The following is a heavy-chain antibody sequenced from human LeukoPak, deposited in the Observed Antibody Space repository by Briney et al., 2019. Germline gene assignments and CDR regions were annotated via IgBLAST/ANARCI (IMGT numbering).Heavy chain of an antibody. Sequence: SETLSLTCAVYGGSFSGYYWSWIRQPPGRGLEWIGEINHSGSTSYNPSLKSRVTISVDTSKNQFSLKLSSVTAADTAVYYCARLPEYCSSTSCNDYYYGLDVWGQGTTVTVSS. CDR3: ARLPEYCSSTSCNDYYYGLDV. J-gene: IGHJ6*02. V-gene: IGHV4-34*01. D-gene: IGHD2-2*01. CDR2: INHSGST. CDR1: GGSFSGYY.